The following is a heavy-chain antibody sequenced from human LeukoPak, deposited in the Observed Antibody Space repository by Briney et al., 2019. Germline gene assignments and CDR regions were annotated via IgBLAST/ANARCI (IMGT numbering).Heavy chain of an antibody. CDR3: GRPVGRGAFDI. Sequence: SETLSLTCTVSGASISSSTYYWDWIRQSPGKGLEWIGSIYYSGSTYYNPSLKSRVTISVDTSKNQFSLKLTSVTAADTAVYYCGRPVGRGAFDIWGQGTMVIVSS. CDR2: IYYSGST. J-gene: IGHJ3*02. D-gene: IGHD1-26*01. CDR1: GASISSSTYY. V-gene: IGHV4-39*01.